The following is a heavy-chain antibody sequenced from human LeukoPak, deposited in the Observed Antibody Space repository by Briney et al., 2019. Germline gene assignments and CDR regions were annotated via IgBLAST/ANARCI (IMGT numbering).Heavy chain of an antibody. CDR3: ARQKGWLGGDV. V-gene: IGHV4-38-2*02. J-gene: IGHJ6*04. D-gene: IGHD3-22*01. CDR1: GYSISSGYY. CDR2: ISHAGST. Sequence: PSETLSLTCTVSGYSISSGYYWGWVRQPPGKGLEWIGSISHAGSTDYGPSLKSRVTISVDTSKNQFSLKLSSVTAADTAVYYCARQKGWLGGDVWGKGTTVTVSS.